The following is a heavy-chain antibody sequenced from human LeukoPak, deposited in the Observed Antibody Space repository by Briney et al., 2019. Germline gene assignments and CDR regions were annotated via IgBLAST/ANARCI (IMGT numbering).Heavy chain of an antibody. CDR3: ARDPAGGARGDY. Sequence: ASVKVSCKSSGYTFTGYYMHWLRQAPGQGLEWMGRINPNSGGTNYAQKFQGRVTMTRDTSISTVYMELSSLRSDDTAVYYCARDPAGGARGDYGGQEPRFTVSS. J-gene: IGHJ4*02. V-gene: IGHV1-2*06. CDR1: GYTFTGYY. D-gene: IGHD3-16*01. CDR2: INPNSGGT.